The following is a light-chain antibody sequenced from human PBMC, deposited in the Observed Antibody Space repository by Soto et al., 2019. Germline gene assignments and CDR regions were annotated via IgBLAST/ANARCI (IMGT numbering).Light chain of an antibody. CDR1: QTIGTY. CDR2: DAS. CDR3: QQSYNTPLT. Sequence: IDVTQSPSSLAAAVGDRVTITFRASQTIGTYLNWYRHKSGAAPELLIYDASTLQSGVPSRFRGGASGTDFTLTISSLQLDDFATYYCQQSYNTPLTFGQGTKVDIK. V-gene: IGKV1-39*01. J-gene: IGKJ1*01.